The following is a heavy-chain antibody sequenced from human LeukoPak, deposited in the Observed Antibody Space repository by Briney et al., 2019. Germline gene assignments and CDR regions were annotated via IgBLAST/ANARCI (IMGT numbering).Heavy chain of an antibody. V-gene: IGHV4-38-2*02. Sequence: SETLSLTCTVSGYSISSGYYWGWIRQPPGKGLEWIGSIYHSGSTYYNPSLKSRVTISVDTSKNQFSLKLSSVTAADTAVYYCARGGYNLYDYWGQGTLVTVSS. CDR1: GYSISSGYY. J-gene: IGHJ4*02. D-gene: IGHD5-24*01. CDR3: ARGGYNLYDY. CDR2: IYHSGST.